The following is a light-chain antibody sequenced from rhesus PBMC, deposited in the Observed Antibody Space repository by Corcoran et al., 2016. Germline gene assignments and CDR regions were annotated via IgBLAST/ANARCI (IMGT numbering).Light chain of an antibody. CDR1: QGISNW. V-gene: IGKV1-69*01. CDR2: RAS. Sequence: DIQMTQSPSSLSASVGDRVTITCRASQGISNWLAWYQQKPGKAPKLLIYRASNLETGVPSRFSGSGDWTDFTLTISSLQPEDIATYYCQQHDNAPLTFGGGTKVEIK. CDR3: QQHDNAPLT. J-gene: IGKJ4*01.